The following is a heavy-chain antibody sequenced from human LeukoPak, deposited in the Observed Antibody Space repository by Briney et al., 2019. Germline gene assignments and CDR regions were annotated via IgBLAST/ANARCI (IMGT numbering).Heavy chain of an antibody. CDR2: ISRSGSTK. CDR1: GFTFSSYG. V-gene: IGHV3-48*04. Sequence: GGTLRLSCAVSGFTFSSYGMSWVRQAPGKGLEWVSSISRSGSTKYYADSVKGRFTISRDNAKNSLFPQMNSLRAEDTAVYYCARVLRYCSGGNCYSGGLGYMDVWGKGTTVTISS. D-gene: IGHD2-15*01. CDR3: ARVLRYCSGGNCYSGGLGYMDV. J-gene: IGHJ6*03.